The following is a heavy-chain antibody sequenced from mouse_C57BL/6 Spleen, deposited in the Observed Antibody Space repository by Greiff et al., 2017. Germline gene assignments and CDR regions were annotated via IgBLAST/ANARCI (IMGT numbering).Heavy chain of an antibody. D-gene: IGHD1-1*01. CDR1: GYAFSSSW. CDR3: ARKGYTTDSRGYFDV. V-gene: IGHV1-82*01. CDR2: IYPGDGDT. Sequence: QVQLQQSGPELVKPGASVKISCKASGYAFSSSWMNWVKQRPGKGLEWIGRIYPGDGDTNYNGKFKGKATLTADKSSSTAYMQLSSLTSEDSAVYFCARKGYTTDSRGYFDVWGTGTTVTVSS. J-gene: IGHJ1*03.